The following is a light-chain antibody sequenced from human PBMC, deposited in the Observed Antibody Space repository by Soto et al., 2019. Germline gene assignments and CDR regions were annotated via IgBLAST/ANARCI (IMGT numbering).Light chain of an antibody. CDR3: QHYGSSRWT. V-gene: IGKV3-20*01. CDR1: QSVSSTS. CDR2: GAS. Sequence: EIVLTQSPGTLSLSPGEIATLSCRASQSVSSTSLAWYQQKPGQAPRLLIYGASSRATGIPDRFSGSGSGTDFTLTISRLEPEDFAVYYCQHYGSSRWTFGQGTRVDI. J-gene: IGKJ1*01.